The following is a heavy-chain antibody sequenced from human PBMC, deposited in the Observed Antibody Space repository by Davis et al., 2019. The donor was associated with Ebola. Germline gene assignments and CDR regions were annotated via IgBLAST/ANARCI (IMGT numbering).Heavy chain of an antibody. D-gene: IGHD3-3*01. J-gene: IGHJ4*02. CDR1: GFTFSSYA. Sequence: GESLKISCAASGFTFSSYAIHWVRQAPGKGLEWVSYISSSSSTIYYADSVKGRFTISRDNAKNSLYLQMNSLRDEDTAVYYCARDLRGFGRYWGQGTLVTVSS. V-gene: IGHV3-48*02. CDR2: ISSSSSTI. CDR3: ARDLRGFGRY.